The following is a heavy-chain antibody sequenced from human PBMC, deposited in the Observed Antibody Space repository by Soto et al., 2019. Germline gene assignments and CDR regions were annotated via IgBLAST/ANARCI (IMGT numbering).Heavy chain of an antibody. CDR3: AHGDPLDFHY. J-gene: IGHJ4*02. CDR1: GFSLSSSGEA. Sequence: QITLKESGPTLVRPTQTLTLTCTFSGFSLSSSGEAVGWIGQPPGKALEWLALIYWNGIERYSPSLKSRLTIIKDTSKNQVVLTMTNMAPVDTATYFCAHGDPLDFHYWGPGTLVTVSP. D-gene: IGHD3-10*01. CDR2: IYWNGIE. V-gene: IGHV2-5*01.